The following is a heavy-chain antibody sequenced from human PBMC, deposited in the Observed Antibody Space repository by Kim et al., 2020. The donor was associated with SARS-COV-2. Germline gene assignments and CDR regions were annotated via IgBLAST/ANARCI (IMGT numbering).Heavy chain of an antibody. V-gene: IGHV3-73*01. Sequence: GGSLRLSCAASGFTFSGSAIHWVRQASGKGLEWVGRIRSKVNSYATAYAASVKGRFTISRDDSENTAYLQMNGLKTEDTAVYYCATSGGYCTRTNCYSVNYYGVDVWGQGTPVTVSS. CDR2: IRSKVNSYAT. D-gene: IGHD2-2*01. CDR3: ATSGGYCTRTNCYSVNYYGVDV. J-gene: IGHJ6*01. CDR1: GFTFSGSA.